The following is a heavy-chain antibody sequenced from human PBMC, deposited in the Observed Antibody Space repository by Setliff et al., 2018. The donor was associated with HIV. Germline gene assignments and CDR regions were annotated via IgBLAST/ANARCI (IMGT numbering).Heavy chain of an antibody. D-gene: IGHD2-8*01. V-gene: IGHV1-2*06. Sequence: ASVKVSCKASGYTFTAYYMHWVRQAPGQGLEWMGRIIPNSGGTNYAQKFQGRVTLTRDTSISTAYMELSSMRSDETAVYFCASKVYCPYLVCLDAFDVWGQGTMVTVSS. CDR3: ASKVYCPYLVCLDAFDV. CDR1: GYTFTAYY. J-gene: IGHJ3*01. CDR2: IIPNSGGT.